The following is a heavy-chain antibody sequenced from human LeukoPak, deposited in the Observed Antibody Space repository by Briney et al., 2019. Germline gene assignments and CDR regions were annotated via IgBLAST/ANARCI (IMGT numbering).Heavy chain of an antibody. Sequence: SETLSLTCAVTDDSFSSHYWTWIRQPPGKGLEWIGYISYIGSTNYNPSLKSRVTISIDTSKNQFSLKLSSVTAADTAVYFCARDLVAVTKGLDIWGQGTMVSVSS. CDR2: ISYIGST. CDR1: DDSFSSHY. V-gene: IGHV4-59*11. CDR3: ARDLVAVTKGLDI. D-gene: IGHD4-17*01. J-gene: IGHJ3*02.